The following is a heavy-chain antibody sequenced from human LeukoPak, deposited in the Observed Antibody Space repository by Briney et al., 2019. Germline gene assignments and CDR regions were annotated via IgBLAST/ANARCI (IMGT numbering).Heavy chain of an antibody. CDR3: ARDSRWEAQRWFDP. V-gene: IGHV1-69*13. CDR2: IIPIFGTA. Sequence: ASVKVSCKASGGTFSSYAISWVRQAPGQGLEWMGGIIPIFGTANYAQKFQGRVTITADESTSTAYMELSSLRSEDTAVYYCARDSRWEAQRWFDPWGQGTLVTVSS. J-gene: IGHJ5*02. D-gene: IGHD1-26*01. CDR1: GGTFSSYA.